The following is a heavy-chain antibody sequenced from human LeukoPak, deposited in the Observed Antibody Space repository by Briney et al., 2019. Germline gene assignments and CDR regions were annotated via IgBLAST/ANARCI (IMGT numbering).Heavy chain of an antibody. CDR1: GDSLSDLP. J-gene: IGHJ4*02. V-gene: IGHV1-69*13. CDR2: IIRIFSTT. D-gene: IGHD2-2*03. Sequence: GTSVKVSCKVSGDSLSDLPIHWVRQAPGQGLEWMGGIIRIFSTTNYAQKFQGRVTISADESTSTAYMELSSLRSEDTAVYYCASGFCSTTSCYVNPYFDYWGQGTLVTVSS. CDR3: ASGFCSTTSCYVNPYFDY.